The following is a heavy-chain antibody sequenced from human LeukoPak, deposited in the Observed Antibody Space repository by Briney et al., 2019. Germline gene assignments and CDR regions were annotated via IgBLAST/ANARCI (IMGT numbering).Heavy chain of an antibody. CDR3: ARGIYGSGSYRRNWFDP. V-gene: IGHV1-46*01. J-gene: IGHJ5*02. CDR2: INPSGGRT. Sequence: GASVKVSCKASGYTFTSYYMHWVRQAPGQGLEWMGIINPSGGRTSYTQKFQGRVTMTRDMSTSTVYMELSSLRSEDTAVYYCARGIYGSGSYRRNWFDPWGQGTLVTVSS. CDR1: GYTFTSYY. D-gene: IGHD3-10*01.